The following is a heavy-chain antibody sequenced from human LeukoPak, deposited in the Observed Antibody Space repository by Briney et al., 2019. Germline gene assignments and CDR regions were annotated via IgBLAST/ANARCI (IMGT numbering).Heavy chain of an antibody. CDR3: ARGLGVLY. Sequence: GGSLRLSCAASGFTLSSYWMSWVRQAPGKGLEWVANIKQDGSEKYYVDSVKGRFTISRDNAKNSLYLQMNSLRAEDTAVYYCARGLGVLYWGQGTLVTVSS. CDR2: IKQDGSEK. J-gene: IGHJ4*02. CDR1: GFTLSSYW. D-gene: IGHD3-16*01. V-gene: IGHV3-7*01.